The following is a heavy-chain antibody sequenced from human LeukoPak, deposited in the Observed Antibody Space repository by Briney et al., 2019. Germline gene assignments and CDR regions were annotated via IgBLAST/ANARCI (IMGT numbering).Heavy chain of an antibody. CDR2: IHYTGTT. V-gene: IGHV4-59*08. CDR1: GGSLSPDY. CDR3: AKILPGGHFDH. J-gene: IGHJ4*02. Sequence: SETLSLTCTVSGGSLSPDYWTWIRQPPGKRLEWIGSIHYTGTTDYNPSLKSRVTISVDTSRSRFSLKLPSVTAADTAMYYCAKILPGGHFDHWGQGALVTVSS. D-gene: IGHD1-26*01.